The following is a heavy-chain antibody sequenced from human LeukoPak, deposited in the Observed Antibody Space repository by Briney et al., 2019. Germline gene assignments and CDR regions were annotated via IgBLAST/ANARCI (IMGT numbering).Heavy chain of an antibody. CDR2: IYTSGST. J-gene: IGHJ4*02. D-gene: IGHD1-26*01. V-gene: IGHV4-61*02. CDR1: GGSISSASYY. CDR3: ARERVGPYGYLDY. Sequence: PSETLSLTCTVSGGSISSASYYWSWIRQPAGKGLQWIGRIYTSGSTYYNPSLKSRVTISVDTSKNQFSLKLSSVTAADTAVYYCARERVGPYGYLDYWGQGTLVTVSS.